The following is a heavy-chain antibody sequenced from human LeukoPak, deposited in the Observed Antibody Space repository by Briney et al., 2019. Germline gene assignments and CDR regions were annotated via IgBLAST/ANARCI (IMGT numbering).Heavy chain of an antibody. J-gene: IGHJ4*02. Sequence: SETLSLTCAVYGGSFSGYYWSWIRQPPGKGLEWIGEINHSGSTNYNPSLKSRVTISVDTSKNQFSLKLSSVTAADTAVYYCARGGRPYSSSWYLGFGYWGQGTLVTVSS. CDR1: GGSFSGYY. D-gene: IGHD6-13*01. V-gene: IGHV4-34*01. CDR2: INHSGST. CDR3: ARGGRPYSSSWYLGFGY.